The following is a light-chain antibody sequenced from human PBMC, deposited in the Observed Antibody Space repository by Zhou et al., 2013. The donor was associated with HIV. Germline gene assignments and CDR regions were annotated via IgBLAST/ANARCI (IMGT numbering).Light chain of an antibody. J-gene: IGKJ1*01. Sequence: EIVMTQSPATLSVSPGERAALSCRASQSVSSNLAWYQQKPGQAPRLLIYGASTRATGIPARFSGSGSGTEFTLTISSLQSEDFAVYYCQQYGNSPRWTFGQGTKVEIK. V-gene: IGKV3-15*01. CDR2: GAS. CDR3: QQYGNSPRWT. CDR1: QSVSSN.